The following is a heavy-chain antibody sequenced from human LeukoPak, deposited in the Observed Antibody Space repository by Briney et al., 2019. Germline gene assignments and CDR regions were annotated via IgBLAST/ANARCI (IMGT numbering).Heavy chain of an antibody. CDR1: GYSFTSYW. CDR3: ARQYYYDGSGGTQGFDP. V-gene: IGHV5-51*01. CDR2: IYPDDSDT. D-gene: IGHD3-22*01. J-gene: IGHJ5*02. Sequence: GESLKISCKGSGYSFTSYWIGWVRQMPGKGLEWMGIIYPDDSDTRYSPSFQGQVTISADKSISTAYLQWSSLKASDTAMYYCARQYYYDGSGGTQGFDPWGQGTLVTVSS.